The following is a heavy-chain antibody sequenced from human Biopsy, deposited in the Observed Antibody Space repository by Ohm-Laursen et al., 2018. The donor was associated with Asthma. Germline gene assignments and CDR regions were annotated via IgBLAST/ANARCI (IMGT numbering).Heavy chain of an antibody. D-gene: IGHD6-19*01. J-gene: IGHJ4*02. CDR3: GRDMGGFGSGWFPVEF. V-gene: IGHV3-7*03. CDR1: GFAFDSYA. Sequence: GSLRLSCTAPGFAFDSYAMYWVRQSPGKGPEWVALISHDGRESGYVDSVKGRFTISRDNAKNSLYLQMNGLRAENTALYHCGRDMGGFGSGWFPVEFWGQGTLVTVSS. CDR2: ISHDGRES.